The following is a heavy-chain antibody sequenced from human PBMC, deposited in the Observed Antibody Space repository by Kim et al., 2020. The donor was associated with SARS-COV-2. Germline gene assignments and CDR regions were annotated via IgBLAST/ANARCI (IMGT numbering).Heavy chain of an antibody. J-gene: IGHJ4*02. D-gene: IGHD2-21*02. CDR2: ISYSGST. V-gene: IGHV4-31*03. CDR3: ARSLAVTATLIGY. CDR1: GGSISSGGYY. Sequence: SETLSLTCTVSGGSISSGGYYWSWIRQHPGKGLEWIGYISYSGSTYYNPSPKSRVTISVDTSKNQFSLKLSSVTAADTAIYYCARSLAVTATLIGYWGQGTLVTVSS.